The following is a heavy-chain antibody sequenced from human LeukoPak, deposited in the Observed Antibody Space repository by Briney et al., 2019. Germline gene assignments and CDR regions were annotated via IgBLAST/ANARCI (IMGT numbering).Heavy chain of an antibody. D-gene: IGHD4-11*01. J-gene: IGHJ6*02. CDR3: ASYPSVTTYYYYYYGMDV. Sequence: TGGSLRLSCAASGVTFRSYWMHWVRQAPGKGLVWVSRINSDGSSTSYADSVKGRFTISRDNAKNTLYLQMNSLRAEDTAVYYCASYPSVTTYYYYYYGMDVWGQGTTVTVSS. CDR1: GVTFRSYW. V-gene: IGHV3-74*01. CDR2: INSDGSST.